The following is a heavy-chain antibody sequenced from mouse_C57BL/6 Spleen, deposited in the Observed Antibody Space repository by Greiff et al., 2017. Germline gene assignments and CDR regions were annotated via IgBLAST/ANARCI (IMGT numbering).Heavy chain of an antibody. CDR3: ARHEEGDPYYGSPFDY. J-gene: IGHJ2*01. V-gene: IGHV1-62-2*01. CDR2: FYPGSGSI. CDR1: GYTFTEYT. Sequence: VQLQQSGAELVKPGASVKLSCKASGYTFTEYTIHWVKQRSGQGLEWIGWFYPGSGSIKYNEKFKDKATLTADKSSSTVYMELSRLTSEDAAVYFCARHEEGDPYYGSPFDYWGQGTTLTVSS. D-gene: IGHD1-1*01.